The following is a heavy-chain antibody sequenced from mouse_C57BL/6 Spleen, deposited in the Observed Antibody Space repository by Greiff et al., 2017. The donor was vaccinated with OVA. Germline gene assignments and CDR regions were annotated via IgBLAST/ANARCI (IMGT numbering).Heavy chain of an antibody. J-gene: IGHJ4*01. V-gene: IGHV1-82*01. CDR1: GYAFSSSW. CDR3: ARMPFYYGNYAMDY. D-gene: IGHD2-1*01. CDR2: IYPGDGDT. Sequence: QQSGPELVKPGASVKISCKASGYAFSSSWMNWVKQRPGKGLEWIGRIYPGDGDTNYNGKFKGKATLTADKSSSTAYMQLSSLTSEDSAVYFCARMPFYYGNYAMDYWGQGTSVTVSS.